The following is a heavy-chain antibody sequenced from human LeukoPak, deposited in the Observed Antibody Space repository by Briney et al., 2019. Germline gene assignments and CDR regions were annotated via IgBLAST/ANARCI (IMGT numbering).Heavy chain of an antibody. CDR2: IIPIFGTA. Sequence: GSSVKVSCKASGGTFSSYAISWVRQAPGQGLEWMGGIIPIFGTANYAQKFQGRVTITADESTSTAYMELSSLRSEDTAVYYCARVIADYGDATWYYYYMDVWGKGTTVTISS. V-gene: IGHV1-69*01. CDR1: GGTFSSYA. J-gene: IGHJ6*03. CDR3: ARVIADYGDATWYYYYMDV. D-gene: IGHD4-17*01.